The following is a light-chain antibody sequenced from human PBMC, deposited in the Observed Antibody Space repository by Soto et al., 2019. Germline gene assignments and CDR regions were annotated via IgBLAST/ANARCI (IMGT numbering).Light chain of an antibody. CDR3: QQYNTYPYT. CDR1: QSINSW. Sequence: DIQMTQSPSTLSASVGDRVTITCRASQSINSWLAWYQQKPGKAPKVLINDASSLESGVPSRFSGSGSGTEFTLTISSLQPDDFATYSCQQYNTYPYTFGQGTKLEIK. V-gene: IGKV1-5*01. CDR2: DAS. J-gene: IGKJ2*01.